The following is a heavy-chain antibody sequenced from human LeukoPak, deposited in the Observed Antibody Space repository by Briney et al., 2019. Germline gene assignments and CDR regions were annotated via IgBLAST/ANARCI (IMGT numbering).Heavy chain of an antibody. J-gene: IGHJ4*02. V-gene: IGHV3-48*02. CDR2: IRSSGDMI. Sequence: GGSLRLSCATSGFTFGSYSMNWVRQAPGKGLEWVSYIRSSGDMIYYADSVKGRFTISRDNAKNSVYLQMNSLRDEDTAVYYCVRDPDALDYWGQGTQVTVSS. CDR1: GFTFGSYS. CDR3: VRDPDALDY.